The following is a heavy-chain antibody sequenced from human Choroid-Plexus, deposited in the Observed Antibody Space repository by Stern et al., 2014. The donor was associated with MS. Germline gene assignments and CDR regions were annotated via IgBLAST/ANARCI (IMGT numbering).Heavy chain of an antibody. D-gene: IGHD2/OR15-2a*01. J-gene: IGHJ5*02. CDR1: GFTLGSCA. Sequence: QVQLGQSGGGVVQPGRPLRLSCVASGFTLGSCAMHWVRQAPGKGLEWVAGVSYDGSNKYYADSVKGRFTISRDNSQNTLYMQMSSLSPEDTALYSCAKDRQYLPYFFDPWGQGSLVPVSS. V-gene: IGHV3-30*18. CDR2: VSYDGSNK. CDR3: AKDRQYLPYFFDP.